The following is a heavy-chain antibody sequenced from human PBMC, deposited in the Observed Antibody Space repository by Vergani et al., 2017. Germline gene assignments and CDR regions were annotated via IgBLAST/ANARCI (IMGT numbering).Heavy chain of an antibody. CDR1: GGSISSYY. V-gene: IGHV4-59*01. D-gene: IGHD3-9*01. Sequence: QVQLQESGPGLVKPSETLSLTCTVSGGSISSYYWSWIRQPPGKGLEWIGYIYYSGSTNYNPSLKSRVTISVDTSKNQFSLKLSSVTAADTAVYYCARTYYDILTGYYYFDYGGQGTLVTVSS. CDR2: IYYSGST. CDR3: ARTYYDILTGYYYFDY. J-gene: IGHJ4*02.